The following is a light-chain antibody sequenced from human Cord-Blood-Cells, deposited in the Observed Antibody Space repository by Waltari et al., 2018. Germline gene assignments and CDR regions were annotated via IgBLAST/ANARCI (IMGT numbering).Light chain of an antibody. J-gene: IGKJ5*01. CDR3: QQYYSTPLT. Sequence: DIVMTQSPDSLAVSLGERATINCKSSQSVLYSSNNKNYLAWYQQKPGQPPKLLIYWASTREAGVPDRFSGSGSVTDFTLPISSLQAEDVAVYYCQQYYSTPLTFGQGTRLEIK. V-gene: IGKV4-1*01. CDR2: WAS. CDR1: QSVLYSSNNKNY.